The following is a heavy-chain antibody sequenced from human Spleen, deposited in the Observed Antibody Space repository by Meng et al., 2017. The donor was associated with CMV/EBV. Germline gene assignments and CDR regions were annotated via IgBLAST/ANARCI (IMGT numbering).Heavy chain of an antibody. CDR3: ARARTTEMDV. D-gene: IGHD4-11*01. V-gene: IGHV4-59*08. Sequence: GSLRLSCTVSGGSISSYYWSWIRQPPGKGLEWIGYIYYSGSTYYNPSLKSRVTISVDTSKNQFSLKLSSVTAADTAVYYCARARTTEMDVWGQGTTVTVSS. CDR2: IYYSGST. CDR1: GGSISSYY. J-gene: IGHJ6*02.